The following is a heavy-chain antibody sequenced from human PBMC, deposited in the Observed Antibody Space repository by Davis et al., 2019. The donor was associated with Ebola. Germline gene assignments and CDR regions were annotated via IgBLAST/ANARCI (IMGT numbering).Heavy chain of an antibody. V-gene: IGHV1-8*01. CDR2: MNPNSGNT. CDR3: ARNEVYCTGGVCYTGIGYYYYGMDV. J-gene: IGHJ6*02. D-gene: IGHD2-8*02. CDR1: GYTFTSYD. Sequence: AASVKVSCKASGYTFTSYDINWVRQATGQGLEWMGWMNPNSGNTGYAQKFQGRVTMTRNTSISTAYMELSSLRSEDTAVYYCARNEVYCTGGVCYTGIGYYYYGMDVWGQGTTVTVSS.